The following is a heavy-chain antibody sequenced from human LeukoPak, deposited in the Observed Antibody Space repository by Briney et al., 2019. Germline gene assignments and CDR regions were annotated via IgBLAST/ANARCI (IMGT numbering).Heavy chain of an antibody. D-gene: IGHD2-2*02. Sequence: PSETLSLTCTVSGGSISGYYWSWIRQPPGKGLEWIGETNHSGSTNYNPSLKSRVTISVDTSKNQFSLKLSSVTAADTAVYYCARGKAIFDYWGQGTLVTVSS. CDR3: ARGKAIFDY. CDR1: GGSISGYY. CDR2: TNHSGST. V-gene: IGHV4-34*01. J-gene: IGHJ4*02.